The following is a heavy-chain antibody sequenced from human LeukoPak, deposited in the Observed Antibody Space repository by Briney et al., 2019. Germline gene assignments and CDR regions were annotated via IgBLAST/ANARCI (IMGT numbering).Heavy chain of an antibody. CDR2: INPSGGST. J-gene: IGHJ6*02. CDR1: GYTFTSYY. V-gene: IGHV1-46*01. Sequence: ASVKVSYKASGYTFTSYYMHWVRQAPGQGLEWMGIINPSGGSTSYAQKFQGRVTMTRDTSTRTVYMELSSLRSEDTAVYYCARGGATSYYYYGMDVWGQGTTVTVSS. CDR3: ARGGATSYYYYGMDV. D-gene: IGHD1-26*01.